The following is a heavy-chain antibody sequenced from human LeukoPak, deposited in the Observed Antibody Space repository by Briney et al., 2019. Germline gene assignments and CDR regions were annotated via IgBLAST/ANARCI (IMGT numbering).Heavy chain of an antibody. CDR1: GLTVSNYA. CDR2: ISSSGGST. CDR3: AKGRAPMDV. J-gene: IGHJ6*04. V-gene: IGHV3-23*01. Sequence: PGGSLRLSCAASGLTVSNYAMNWVRHAPGKGLELVSFISSSGGSTYYADSVKGLFIISRDNSKNTLYLQMNSMRAEDTAVYYCAKGRAPMDVWGKGTTVTVSS.